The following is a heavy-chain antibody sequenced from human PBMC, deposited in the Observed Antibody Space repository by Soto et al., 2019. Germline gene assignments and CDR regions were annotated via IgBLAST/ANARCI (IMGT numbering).Heavy chain of an antibody. J-gene: IGHJ4*02. CDR3: ARVGGKNWNDAFDY. D-gene: IGHD1-1*01. Sequence: ASVKVSCKASGYTFTSYAMHWVRQAPGQRLEWMGWINAGSGNTKYSQKFQGRVTITRDTSASTAYMELSSLRSDDTAVYYCARVGGKNWNDAFDYWGQGTLVTVSS. CDR2: INAGSGNT. CDR1: GYTFTSYA. V-gene: IGHV1-3*01.